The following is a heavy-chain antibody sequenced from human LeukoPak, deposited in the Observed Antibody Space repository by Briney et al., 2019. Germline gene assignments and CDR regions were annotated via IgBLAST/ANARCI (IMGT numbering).Heavy chain of an antibody. CDR2: IYYSGST. V-gene: IGHV4-39*07. CDR1: GGSISSSSYY. Sequence: SETLSLTCTVSGGSISSSSYYWGWIRQPPGKGLEWIGSIYYSGSTYYNPSLKSRVTISVDTSKNQFSLKLSSVTAADTAVYYCARDRTTRGFHWGQGTLVTVSS. CDR3: ARDRTTRGFH. J-gene: IGHJ4*02. D-gene: IGHD4-17*01.